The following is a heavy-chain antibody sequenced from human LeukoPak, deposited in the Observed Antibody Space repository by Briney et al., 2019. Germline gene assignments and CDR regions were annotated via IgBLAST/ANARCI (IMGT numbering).Heavy chain of an antibody. CDR3: ARNLIPEQLVLNF. V-gene: IGHV4-59*01. CDR2: IYYSGST. Sequence: PSETLSPTCTVSGGSLSSYYWSWIRQPPGKGLEWIGYIYYSGSTNYNPSLKSRVTISVDTSKNQFSLNLKSVTPEDTTVYYCARNLIPEQLVLNFWGQGTLVTVSS. J-gene: IGHJ4*02. D-gene: IGHD6-13*01. CDR1: GGSLSSYY.